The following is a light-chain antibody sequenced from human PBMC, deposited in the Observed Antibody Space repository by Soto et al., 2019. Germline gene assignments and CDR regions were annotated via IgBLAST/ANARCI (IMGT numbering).Light chain of an antibody. CDR3: QQSYSTTWT. J-gene: IGKJ1*01. Sequence: DIQMTKSPSSLSATVGDRVTITCRASQSISYYLNWYQQKPGKAPKLLIYAASNLQSGVPSSFSGSGSGTDFTLTISSLQPEDFATYYCQQSYSTTWTFGQGTKVAIK. V-gene: IGKV1-39*01. CDR1: QSISYY. CDR2: AAS.